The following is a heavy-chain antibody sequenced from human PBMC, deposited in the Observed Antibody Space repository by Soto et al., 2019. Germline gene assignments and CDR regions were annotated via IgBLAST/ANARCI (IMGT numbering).Heavy chain of an antibody. V-gene: IGHV1-8*01. J-gene: IGHJ4*02. D-gene: IGHD3-3*01. CDR1: GYTFTSYD. CDR3: TRLEFSRGYY. Sequence: QVQLVQSGAEVKKPGASVKVSCKASGYTFTSYDINWVRQATGQGLEWMGWMNPNSGNTGYAQNFQSRVTMTRKTSISTAYMELSSLRSEDTAVYYCTRLEFSRGYYWGQGTLVNVSS. CDR2: MNPNSGNT.